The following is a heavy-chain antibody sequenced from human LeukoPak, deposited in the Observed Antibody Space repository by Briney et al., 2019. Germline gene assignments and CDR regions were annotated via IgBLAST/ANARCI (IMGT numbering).Heavy chain of an antibody. CDR3: AREVGAWYFDY. CDR1: SGFISSYY. Sequence: SETLSLTCSVSSGFISSYYWSWIRQPAGKGLEWMGRIYTSGSTNYNPSLKSRVTISVDTSKNQFSLKLSSVTAADTAVYYCAREVGAWYFDYWGQGTLVTVSS. D-gene: IGHD1-26*01. V-gene: IGHV4-4*07. J-gene: IGHJ4*02. CDR2: IYTSGST.